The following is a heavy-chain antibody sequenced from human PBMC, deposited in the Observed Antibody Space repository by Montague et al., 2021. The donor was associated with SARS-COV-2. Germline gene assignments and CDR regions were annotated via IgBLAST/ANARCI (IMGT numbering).Heavy chain of an antibody. J-gene: IGHJ5*02. CDR3: ALPLGGARFDP. CDR2: IFHSGTT. V-gene: IGHV4-4*02. Sequence: SETLSLTCTVSGGSISSDNWWTWVRQPPGKGLERIGDIFHSGTTNYNPSLKSRLTISVDKSKNQISLKLISVTAADTAMYYCALPLGGARFDPRGQGTLVTVSS. D-gene: IGHD3-16*01. CDR1: GGSISSDNW.